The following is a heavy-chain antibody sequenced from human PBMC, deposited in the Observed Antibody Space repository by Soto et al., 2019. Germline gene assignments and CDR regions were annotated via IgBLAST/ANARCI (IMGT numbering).Heavy chain of an antibody. J-gene: IGHJ4*02. D-gene: IGHD3-22*01. CDR1: GGTFSSYA. CDR3: VEGITMIAPWGFDY. V-gene: IGHV1-69*01. Sequence: QVQLVQSGAEVKKPGSSVKVSCKASGGTFSSYAIIWVRQAPGQGLEWMGGIIPIFGTANYAQKFQGRVTITADESTSTAYMELSSLRSEDTAVYYCVEGITMIAPWGFDYWGQGTLVTVSS. CDR2: IIPIFGTA.